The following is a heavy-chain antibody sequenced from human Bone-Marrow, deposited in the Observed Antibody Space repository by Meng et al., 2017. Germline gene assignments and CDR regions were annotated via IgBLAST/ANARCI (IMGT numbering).Heavy chain of an antibody. CDR1: SGSINSYF. V-gene: IGHV4-59*01. CDR2: ISYSGST. Sequence: QESSPRLVKPSETLSLTCTVSSGSINSYFWSWIRQPPGKGPGWIGYISYSGSTNYSPSLKSRVTISVDTSKNQFSLKLSSVTAADTAVYYCARAIATRPDVFDYWGQGTLVTVSS. J-gene: IGHJ4*02. CDR3: ARAIATRPDVFDY. D-gene: IGHD6-6*01.